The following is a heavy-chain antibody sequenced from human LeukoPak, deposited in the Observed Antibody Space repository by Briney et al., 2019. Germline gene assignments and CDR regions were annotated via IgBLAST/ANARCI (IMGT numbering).Heavy chain of an antibody. Sequence: GGSLRLSCAASGFTFSSYEMNWVRQAPGKGLEWVSYISSSGSTIYCADSVKGRFTISRDNAKNSLYLQMNSLRAEDTAVYYCARVIAGEWELPSNDYWGRGTLVTVSS. V-gene: IGHV3-48*03. CDR2: ISSSGSTI. J-gene: IGHJ4*02. D-gene: IGHD1-26*01. CDR1: GFTFSSYE. CDR3: ARVIAGEWELPSNDY.